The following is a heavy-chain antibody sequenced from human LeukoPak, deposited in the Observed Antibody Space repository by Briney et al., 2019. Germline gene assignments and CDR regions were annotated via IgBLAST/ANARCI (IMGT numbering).Heavy chain of an antibody. Sequence: PSETLSLTCTVSGGSISSSSYYWGWIRQPPGKGLEWIGYISYSGGTYYSPSLKSRVTISVDTSKNQFSLKLSSVTAADTAVYYCARLPGEMTAFDYWGQGTLVTVSS. D-gene: IGHD2-21*02. CDR3: ARLPGEMTAFDY. V-gene: IGHV4-31*03. J-gene: IGHJ4*02. CDR1: GGSISSSSYY. CDR2: ISYSGGT.